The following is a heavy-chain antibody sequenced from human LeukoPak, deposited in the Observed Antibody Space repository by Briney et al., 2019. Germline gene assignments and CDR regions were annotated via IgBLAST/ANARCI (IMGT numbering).Heavy chain of an antibody. CDR2: INPNNGGT. CDR3: ARGAGPKAFDV. CDR1: GCTFTGNH. J-gene: IGHJ3*01. Sequence: EASVKVSCKASGCTFTGNHLHWVRQAPGQGLEWMGWINPNNGGTSFAQNFQGRVTLTRDTSISTAYMELSTLRSDDTAVYYCARGAGPKAFDVWGQGTMVTVST. V-gene: IGHV1-2*02.